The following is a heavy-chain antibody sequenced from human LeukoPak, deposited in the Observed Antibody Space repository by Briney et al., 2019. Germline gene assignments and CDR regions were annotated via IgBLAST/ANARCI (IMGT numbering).Heavy chain of an antibody. D-gene: IGHD3-22*01. CDR2: IWYDGSNK. Sequence: GGSLRLSCAASGFTFSSYGMHWVRQAPGMGLEWVAVIWYDGSNKYYADSVKGRFTISRDNSKNTLYLQMNSLRAEDTAVYYCARHRDSSRYYFDFWGQGTLVTVSS. CDR3: ARHRDSSRYYFDF. V-gene: IGHV3-33*01. CDR1: GFTFSSYG. J-gene: IGHJ4*02.